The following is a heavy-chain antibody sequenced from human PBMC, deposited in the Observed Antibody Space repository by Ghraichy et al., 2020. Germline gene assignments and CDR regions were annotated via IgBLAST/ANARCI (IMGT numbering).Heavy chain of an antibody. Sequence: SVKVSCKASGGTFSSYAISWVRQAPGQGLEWMGGIIPIFGTANYAQKFQGRVTITADESTSTAYMELSSLRSEDTAVYYCARVGDDRPYYYYGMDVWGQGTTVTVSS. CDR3: ARVGDDRPYYYYGMDV. V-gene: IGHV1-69*13. CDR2: IIPIFGTA. D-gene: IGHD2-21*02. J-gene: IGHJ6*02. CDR1: GGTFSSYA.